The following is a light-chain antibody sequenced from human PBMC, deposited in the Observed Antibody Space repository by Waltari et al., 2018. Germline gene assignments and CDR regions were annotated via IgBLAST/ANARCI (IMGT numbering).Light chain of an antibody. V-gene: IGKV3-20*01. CDR2: GAS. J-gene: IGKJ1*01. CDR3: QHYVRLPVT. Sequence: EIVLTRSPGTLSLSPGERATLSCRASQSVGRSLAWYQQKPGQAPRLLIYGASSRATGVPDRFSGSGSGTDFSLTISRLEPEDFAVYYCQHYVRLPVTFGQGTKVEIK. CDR1: QSVGRS.